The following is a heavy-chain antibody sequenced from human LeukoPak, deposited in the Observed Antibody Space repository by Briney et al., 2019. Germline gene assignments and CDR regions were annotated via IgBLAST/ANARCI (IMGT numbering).Heavy chain of an antibody. Sequence: PGGSLRLSCAASGFIFSSYGMHWVRQAPGKGLDWVTVISYDGSYKYYAESVKGRFTISRDNSKKTLYLQMNSLRAEDTAVYYCAKDHGSGSYPDPNWFDPWGQGTLVTVSS. CDR3: AKDHGSGSYPDPNWFDP. D-gene: IGHD3-10*01. CDR1: GFIFSSYG. J-gene: IGHJ5*02. CDR2: ISYDGSYK. V-gene: IGHV3-30*18.